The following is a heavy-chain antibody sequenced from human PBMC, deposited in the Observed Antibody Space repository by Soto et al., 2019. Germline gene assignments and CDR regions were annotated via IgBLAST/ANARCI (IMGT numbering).Heavy chain of an antibody. CDR1: GFTFSSYA. CDR2: ISGSGGST. Sequence: PGGSLRLSCAASGFTFSSYAMSWVRQAPGKGLEWVSAISGSGGSTYYADSVKGRFTISRDNSKNTLYLQMNSLRAEDTAIYYCAKGIAVARTRTIDYWGQGTLVTVSS. D-gene: IGHD6-19*01. V-gene: IGHV3-23*01. J-gene: IGHJ4*02. CDR3: AKGIAVARTRTIDY.